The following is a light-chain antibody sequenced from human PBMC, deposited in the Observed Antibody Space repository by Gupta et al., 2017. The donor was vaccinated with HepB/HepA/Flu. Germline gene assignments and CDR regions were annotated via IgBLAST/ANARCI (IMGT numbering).Light chain of an antibody. Sequence: DIVMTQSPDSLAVSLGERATINCKSSQSVLYSSNNKNYLAWYQQKPGQPPKLLIYWASTRESGVPDRFSGSGSGTDFTLTISSRQAEDVAVYYCQQHYSTPCSFGQGTKLEIK. J-gene: IGKJ2*04. CDR1: QSVLYSSNNKNY. CDR2: WAS. CDR3: QQHYSTPCS. V-gene: IGKV4-1*01.